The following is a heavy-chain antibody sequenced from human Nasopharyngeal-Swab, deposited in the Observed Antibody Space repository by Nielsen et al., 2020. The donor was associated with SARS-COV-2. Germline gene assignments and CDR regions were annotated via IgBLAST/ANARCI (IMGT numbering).Heavy chain of an antibody. CDR3: ARVSTGTFDY. Sequence: GVLKISCAASGFTFSIHWMSWVRQAPGKGLEWVAHIKEDGSEKFYVDSVRGRFTISRDNAKNSLYLQMKSLRTEDTAVYYCARVSTGTFDYWGQGTLVAVSS. D-gene: IGHD1-1*01. J-gene: IGHJ4*02. V-gene: IGHV3-7*03. CDR1: GFTFSIHW. CDR2: IKEDGSEK.